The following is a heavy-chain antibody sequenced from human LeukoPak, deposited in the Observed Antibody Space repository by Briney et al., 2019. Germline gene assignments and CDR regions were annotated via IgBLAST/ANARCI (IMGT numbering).Heavy chain of an antibody. CDR3: ARDHGLTYSTSSKANYFDY. D-gene: IGHD6-6*01. CDR1: GYTFTRHC. Sequence: ASVKVSCKASGYTFTRHCLHWVRQAPGQGLQWMGLINPSDGSTAYAQIFQGRVTMTRDMSTSTVYMELNSLRSEDTAVYYCARDHGLTYSTSSKANYFDYWGQGTLVTVSS. CDR2: INPSDGST. V-gene: IGHV1-46*01. J-gene: IGHJ4*02.